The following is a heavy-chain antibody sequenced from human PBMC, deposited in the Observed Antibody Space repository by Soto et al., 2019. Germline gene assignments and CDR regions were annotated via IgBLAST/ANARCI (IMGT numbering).Heavy chain of an antibody. CDR1: GGSISSGGYY. CDR2: IYHSGTT. V-gene: IGHV4-31*03. J-gene: IGHJ6*02. Sequence: SETLSLTCTVSGGSISSGGYYWSWIRQHPGKGLEWIGYIYHSGTTYYNPSLKSRVTISVDTSKNQFSLKLSSVTAADTAVYYCARDIMGTNYYYYGMDVWGQGTTVTVSS. D-gene: IGHD2-8*01. CDR3: ARDIMGTNYYYYGMDV.